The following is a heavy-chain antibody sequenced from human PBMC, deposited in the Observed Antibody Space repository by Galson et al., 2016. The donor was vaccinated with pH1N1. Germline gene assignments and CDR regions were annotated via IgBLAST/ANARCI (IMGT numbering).Heavy chain of an antibody. V-gene: IGHV6-1*01. Sequence: CAISGDSVSSNSATWNWIRQSPSRGLEWLGRTYYRSKWYNDYAESVKSRIIISPDTSKNQLSLQLNSVTPADTAVYYCARGVIDYDFCSGYQYHAAFDIWGQGTMVIVSS. CDR3: ARGVIDYDFCSGYQYHAAFDI. CDR1: GDSVSSNSAT. CDR2: TYYRSKWYN. J-gene: IGHJ3*02. D-gene: IGHD3-3*01.